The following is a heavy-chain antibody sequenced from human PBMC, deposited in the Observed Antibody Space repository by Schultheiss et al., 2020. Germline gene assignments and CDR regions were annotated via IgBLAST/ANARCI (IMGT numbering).Heavy chain of an antibody. V-gene: IGHV1-2*02. CDR1: GYTFAVYY. CDR3: ATDSAGIAAHY. Sequence: ASVKVSCKASGYTFAVYYIHWVRQAPGQGLEWMGWVIPSTGGTTHAQKFLGRVTMTRDTSVSTAYMELSRLRSDDTAVYYCATDSAGIAAHYWGQGTLVTVSS. J-gene: IGHJ4*02. D-gene: IGHD6-13*01. CDR2: VIPSTGGT.